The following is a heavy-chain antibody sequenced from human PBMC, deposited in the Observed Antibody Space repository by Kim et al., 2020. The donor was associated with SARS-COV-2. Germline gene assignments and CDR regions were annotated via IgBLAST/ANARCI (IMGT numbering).Heavy chain of an antibody. Sequence: GGSLRLSCAASGFTFGDYAMHWVRQAPGKGLEWVSGISWNSGTIGYADSVKGRFTISRDNAKHSLYLQMNSLRAEDTAFYYCAKIDSYSSGWYQDYWGQGTLVTVSS. CDR1: GFTFGDYA. CDR2: ISWNSGTI. V-gene: IGHV3-9*01. CDR3: AKIDSYSSGWYQDY. J-gene: IGHJ4*02. D-gene: IGHD6-19*01.